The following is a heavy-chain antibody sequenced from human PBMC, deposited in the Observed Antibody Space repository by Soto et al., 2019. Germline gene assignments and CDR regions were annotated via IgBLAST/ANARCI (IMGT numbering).Heavy chain of an antibody. CDR1: WYRCTSYW. CDR3: ARQSIVGALLYYYGMDV. J-gene: IGHJ6*02. Sequence: VVFLKISCQCSWYRCTSYWSVLMRPLAGKGLEWMGIIYPGDSDTRYSPSFQGQVTISADKSISTAYLQWSSLKASDTAMYYCARQSIVGALLYYYGMDVWGQGTTVTVSS. D-gene: IGHD1-26*01. V-gene: IGHV5-51*01. CDR2: IYPGDSDT.